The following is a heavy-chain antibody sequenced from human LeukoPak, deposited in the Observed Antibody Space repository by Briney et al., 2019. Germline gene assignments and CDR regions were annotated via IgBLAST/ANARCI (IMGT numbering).Heavy chain of an antibody. J-gene: IGHJ4*02. CDR3: ARFPTTVRYFDY. V-gene: IGHV4-34*01. Sequence: SETLSLTCAVYGGSFSGYYWSWIRQPPGKGLEWIGEINHSGSTNYNPSLKSRVTISVDTSKNQFSLKLSSVTAADTAVYYCARFPTTVRYFDYWGQGTLVTVSS. CDR1: GGSFSGYY. CDR2: INHSGST. D-gene: IGHD4-11*01.